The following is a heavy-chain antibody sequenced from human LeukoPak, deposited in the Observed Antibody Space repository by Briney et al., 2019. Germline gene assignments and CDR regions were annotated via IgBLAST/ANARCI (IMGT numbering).Heavy chain of an antibody. Sequence: KPGGSLRLSCAASGFTFSDYYMSWIRQAPGKGLEWVSYISSSGSTIYYADSVKGRFTISRDNAKNSLYLQMNSLRAEDTAVYYCAKVRFLGVDPIDSWGQGTLVTVSS. CDR3: AKVRFLGVDPIDS. V-gene: IGHV3-11*01. D-gene: IGHD3-10*01. CDR1: GFTFSDYY. CDR2: ISSSGSTI. J-gene: IGHJ4*02.